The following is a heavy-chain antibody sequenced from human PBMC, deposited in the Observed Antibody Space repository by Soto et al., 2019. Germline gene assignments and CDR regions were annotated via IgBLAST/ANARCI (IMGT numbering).Heavy chain of an antibody. CDR2: IRGSGGET. Sequence: EVQLLESGGGWVQPGGSLRVSCAASGFTFRNFVMSWVRQAPGKGLEWVSAIRGSGGETFYADSVKGRFTISRDNPRNTLYLKMNSLRDEETALYFWAKDRGWGVVSPSHDYWGRGTLVTVSS. CDR1: GFTFRNFV. V-gene: IGHV3-23*01. D-gene: IGHD2-21*01. CDR3: AKDRGWGVVSPSHDY. J-gene: IGHJ4*02.